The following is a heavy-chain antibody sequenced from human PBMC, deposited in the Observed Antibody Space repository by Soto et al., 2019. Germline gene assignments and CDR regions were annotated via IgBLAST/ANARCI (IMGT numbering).Heavy chain of an antibody. CDR2: INPGGGST. CDR1: GYTFTSYY. D-gene: IGHD3-9*01. CDR3: ARPVLRYFGRPLYYYYGMDG. J-gene: IGHJ6*02. Sequence: ASVKVSCKASGYTFTSYYMHWVRQAPGQGLEWMGIINPGGGSTSYAQKFQGRVTMTRDTSTSTVYMELSSLRSEDTAVYYCARPVLRYFGRPLYYYYGMDGWGQGTTVTVSS. V-gene: IGHV1-46*01.